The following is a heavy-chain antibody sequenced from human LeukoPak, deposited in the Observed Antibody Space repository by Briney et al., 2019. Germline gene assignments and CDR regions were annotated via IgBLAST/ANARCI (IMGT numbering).Heavy chain of an antibody. CDR2: INHSGST. CDR1: GGSFSGYY. CDR3: ARGGMQLGYMDV. D-gene: IGHD6-6*01. J-gene: IGHJ6*03. V-gene: IGHV4-34*01. Sequence: SETLSLTCAVYGGSFSGYYWSWIRQPPGKGLEWIGEINHSGSTNYNPSLKSRVTISVDTSKNQFSLKLSSVTAADTAVYYCARGGMQLGYMDVWGKGTTVTVSS.